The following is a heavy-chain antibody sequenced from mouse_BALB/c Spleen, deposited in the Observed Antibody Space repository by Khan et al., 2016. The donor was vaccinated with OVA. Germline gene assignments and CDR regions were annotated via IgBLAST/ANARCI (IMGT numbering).Heavy chain of an antibody. CDR2: IDPANGNN. CDR1: GFYINDTY. CDR3: VRINA. Sequence: VRLQQSGAELVKPSPSLSFSCTVSGFYINDTYMHWVKQRPEQGLEWIGRIDPANGNNKYDPKFQGKATITATTSYKASYNQLSSLTSEAAAVYCCVRINAWGQGTTLTVSS. V-gene: IGHV14-3*02. J-gene: IGHJ2*01.